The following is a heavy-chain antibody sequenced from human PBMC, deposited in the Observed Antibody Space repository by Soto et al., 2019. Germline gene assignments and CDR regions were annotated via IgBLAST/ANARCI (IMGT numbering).Heavy chain of an antibody. CDR3: ARCAYRAEASERWFDP. V-gene: IGHV3-11*01. J-gene: IGHJ5*02. Sequence: QVRLVESGGGLVKPGGSLSLSCAASGFTFNEYYMSWIRQAPGKGLEWIAYISIAGSNTYYADYVEGRFTISRDNAKNFLYLQLDSLRVEDTAVYYCARCAYRAEASERWFDPWGQGTLVSVSS. D-gene: IGHD2-21*01. CDR2: ISIAGSNT. CDR1: GFTFNEYY.